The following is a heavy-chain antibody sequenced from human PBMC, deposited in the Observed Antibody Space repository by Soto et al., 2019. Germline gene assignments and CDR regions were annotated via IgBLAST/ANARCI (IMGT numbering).Heavy chain of an antibody. D-gene: IGHD3-16*01. Sequence: GESLKISCAASGFTFSSYGMHWVRQAPGKGLEWVAVISYDGSNKYYADSVKGRFTISRDNSKNTLYLQMNSLRAEDTAVYYCANMIPAPTQIDYWGQGTLVTVSS. J-gene: IGHJ4*02. CDR2: ISYDGSNK. CDR1: GFTFSSYG. CDR3: ANMIPAPTQIDY. V-gene: IGHV3-30*18.